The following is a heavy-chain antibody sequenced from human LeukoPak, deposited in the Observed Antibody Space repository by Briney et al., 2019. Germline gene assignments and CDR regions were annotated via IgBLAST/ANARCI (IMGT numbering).Heavy chain of an antibody. J-gene: IGHJ4*02. CDR3: AKVGSGGSPADYFDY. D-gene: IGHD3-10*01. CDR2: VSGSGGST. V-gene: IGHV3-23*01. CDR1: GFTFSSYA. Sequence: GGSLRLSCAASGFTFSSYAMSWVRQAPGKVLEWVSGVSGSGGSTYYADSVKGRFTISRDNSKNTLYLQMNSLRAEDTAVYYCAKVGSGGSPADYFDYWGQGNLVTVSS.